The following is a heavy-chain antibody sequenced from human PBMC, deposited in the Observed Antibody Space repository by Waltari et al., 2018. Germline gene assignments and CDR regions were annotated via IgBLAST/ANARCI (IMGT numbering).Heavy chain of an antibody. CDR3: ARGKRPDYDFWSGYGLFDY. CDR1: GGSISSGNW. J-gene: IGHJ4*02. Sequence: QVQLQESGPGLVKPSGTLSLTCAVSGGSISSGNWWSWVRQPPGKGLEWIGEISRSGSTSSNPSRKSRVTISVDKSKNQFSLKLSSVTAADTAVYYCARGKRPDYDFWSGYGLFDYWGQGTLVTVSS. V-gene: IGHV4-4*02. CDR2: ISRSGST. D-gene: IGHD3-3*01.